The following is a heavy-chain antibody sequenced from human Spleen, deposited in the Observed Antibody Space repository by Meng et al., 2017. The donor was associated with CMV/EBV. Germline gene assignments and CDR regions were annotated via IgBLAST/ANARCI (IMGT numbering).Heavy chain of an antibody. D-gene: IGHD6-13*01. J-gene: IGHJ4*02. Sequence: ASVKVSCKASGYTFTGYYMHWVRQAPGQGLEWMGWINPNSGGTNYAQKFQGRATMTRDTSISTAYMELSRLRSDDTAVYYCARVRRWRGIAPWGFDYWGQGTLVTVSS. V-gene: IGHV1-2*02. CDR2: INPNSGGT. CDR1: GYTFTGYY. CDR3: ARVRRWRGIAPWGFDY.